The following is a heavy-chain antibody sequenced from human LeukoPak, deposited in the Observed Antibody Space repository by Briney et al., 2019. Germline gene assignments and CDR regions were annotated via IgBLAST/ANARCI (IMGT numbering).Heavy chain of an antibody. CDR2: IYTSGST. J-gene: IGHJ4*02. V-gene: IGHV4-4*07. CDR1: GDSISSYY. D-gene: IGHD3-10*01. Sequence: SETLSLTCTVSGDSISSYYGSWVRQPAGKGLEWIGRIYTSGSTNYNPSLKSRVTMSVDTSKNQFSLKLSSVTAAVTAVYYCARQTGSGLFILQGGQGTLVTVSS. CDR3: ARQTGSGLFILQ.